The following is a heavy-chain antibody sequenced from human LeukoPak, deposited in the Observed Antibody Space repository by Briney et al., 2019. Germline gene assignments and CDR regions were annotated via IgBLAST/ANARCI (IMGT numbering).Heavy chain of an antibody. J-gene: IGHJ4*02. D-gene: IGHD3-9*01. V-gene: IGHV1-18*01. CDR1: GYRFTSYG. Sequence: ASVKVSCKASGYRFTSYGISWVRQAPGQGLEWMGWISAYNGNTNYAQKLQGRVTMTTDTSTSTAYMELRSLRCDDTAVYYCARGGDGDILTGLVFDYWGQGTLVTVSS. CDR2: ISAYNGNT. CDR3: ARGGDGDILTGLVFDY.